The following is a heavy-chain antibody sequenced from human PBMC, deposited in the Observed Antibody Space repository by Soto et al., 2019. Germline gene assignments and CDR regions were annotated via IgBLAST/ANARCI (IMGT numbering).Heavy chain of an antibody. CDR3: ARQLFVYYDSSGYYDLDY. CDR2: IYYSGST. Sequence: SETLSLTCTVSGGSISSSSYYWGWIRQPPGKGLEWIGSIYYSGSTYYNPSLKRRVTISVDTSKNQFSLKLSSVTAADTAVYYCARQLFVYYDSSGYYDLDYWGQGTLVTVSS. V-gene: IGHV4-39*01. J-gene: IGHJ4*02. D-gene: IGHD3-22*01. CDR1: GGSISSSSYY.